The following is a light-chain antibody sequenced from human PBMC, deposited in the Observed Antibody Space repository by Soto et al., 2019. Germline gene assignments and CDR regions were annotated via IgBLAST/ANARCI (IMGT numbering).Light chain of an antibody. V-gene: IGKV1-5*01. J-gene: IGKJ3*01. CDR2: DAS. CDR3: QQYSSDFFS. CDR1: QSISSW. Sequence: DIQMTQSPSTLSASVGDRVTITCRASQSISSWLAWYQQKPGKAPKLLIYDASILEDGVPSRFSGRGSGRQFTLTISSLQPDDFATYYCQQYSSDFFSFGPGTKVDIK.